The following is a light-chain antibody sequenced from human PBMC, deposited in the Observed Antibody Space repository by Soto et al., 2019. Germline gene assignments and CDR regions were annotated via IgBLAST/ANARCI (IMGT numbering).Light chain of an antibody. J-gene: IGKJ1*01. CDR3: QHYNYWPPKT. CDR1: QSVGNN. Sequence: EIVMTQSPATLSVSPGERTTLSCRASQSVGNNLAWYQQKPGQAPRLLIYGAYTRATGIPARFSGSGSGTDFTLTISSLQSEDFVVYYCQHYNYWPPKTFGQGTKVE. V-gene: IGKV3-15*01. CDR2: GAY.